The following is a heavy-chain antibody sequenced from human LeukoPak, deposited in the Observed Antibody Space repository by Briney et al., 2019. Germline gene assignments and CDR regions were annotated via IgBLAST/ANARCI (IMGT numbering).Heavy chain of an antibody. V-gene: IGHV4-30-4*01. CDR2: IYYSGST. J-gene: IGHJ3*02. CDR1: GGSISSGDYY. D-gene: IGHD3-10*01. Sequence: SQTLSLTCTVSGGSISSGDYYWSWIRQPPGKGLEWIGYIYYSGSTYYNPSLKSRVTISVDTSKNQFSLKLSSVTAADTAVYYCARDGGHDTLAFDIWGQGTMVTVSS. CDR3: ARDGGHDTLAFDI.